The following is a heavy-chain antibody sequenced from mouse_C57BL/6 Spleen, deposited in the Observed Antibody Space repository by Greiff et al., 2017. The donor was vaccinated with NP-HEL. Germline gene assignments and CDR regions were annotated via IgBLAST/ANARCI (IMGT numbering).Heavy chain of an antibody. CDR1: GFTFSSYA. J-gene: IGHJ1*03. D-gene: IGHD1-1*01. CDR3: SRGSYYYGSSPWYFDV. Sequence: EVKVVESGGGLVKPGGSLKLSCAASGFTFSSYAMSWVRQTPEKRLEWVATISDGGSYTYYPDNVKGRFTISRDNAKNNLYLQMSHLKTEDTAVYYCSRGSYYYGSSPWYFDVWGTGTTVTVSS. CDR2: ISDGGSYT. V-gene: IGHV5-4*03.